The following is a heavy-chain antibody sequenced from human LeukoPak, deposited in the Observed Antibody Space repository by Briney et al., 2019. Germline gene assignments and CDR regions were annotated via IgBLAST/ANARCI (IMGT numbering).Heavy chain of an antibody. Sequence: ASVKVSCKASGYTFTGYYMHWVRQAPGQGLEWMGWINPNSGGTNSAQKFQGRVTMTRDTSISTAYMELSRLRSDDTAVYYCAGRYCSSTSCYPAAFDIWGQGTMVTVSS. D-gene: IGHD2-2*01. J-gene: IGHJ3*02. CDR3: AGRYCSSTSCYPAAFDI. CDR1: GYTFTGYY. CDR2: INPNSGGT. V-gene: IGHV1-2*02.